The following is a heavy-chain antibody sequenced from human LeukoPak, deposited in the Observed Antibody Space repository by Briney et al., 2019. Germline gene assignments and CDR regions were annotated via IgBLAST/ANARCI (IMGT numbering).Heavy chain of an antibody. CDR2: ITASSRVI. J-gene: IGHJ6*03. Sequence: GGSLRLSCAASGFSFGSYSLNWVRQAPGRGLEWVSYITASSRVIYYADSVKGRFTISRDNAKNSLSLQMNSLRDEDTAVYYCARGAFSSSSGYKYYYMDVWGKGTTVIVSS. CDR1: GFSFGSYS. D-gene: IGHD6-6*01. CDR3: ARGAFSSSSGYKYYYMDV. V-gene: IGHV3-48*02.